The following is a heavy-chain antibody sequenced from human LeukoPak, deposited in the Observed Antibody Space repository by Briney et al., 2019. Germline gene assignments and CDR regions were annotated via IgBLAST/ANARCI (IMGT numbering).Heavy chain of an antibody. V-gene: IGHV3-23*01. Sequence: GGSLRLSCAASGFTFSSYAMSWVRQAPGKGLEWVSAISGSGGSTYYADSVKGWFTISRDNSKNTLYLQMNSLRAEDTAVYYCARMDIVVVPAASAFDYWGQGTLVTVSS. CDR3: ARMDIVVVPAASAFDY. D-gene: IGHD2-2*03. CDR1: GFTFSSYA. CDR2: ISGSGGST. J-gene: IGHJ4*02.